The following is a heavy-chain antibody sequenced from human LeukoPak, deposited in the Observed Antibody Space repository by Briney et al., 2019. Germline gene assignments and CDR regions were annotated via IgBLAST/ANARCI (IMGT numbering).Heavy chain of an antibody. D-gene: IGHD2-2*01. CDR1: GGSFSGYY. CDR3: AIFCSSTSCYDAFDI. J-gene: IGHJ3*02. Sequence: SETLSLTCAVYGGSFSGYYWSWIRQPPGKGLEWIGEINHSGSTNYNPSLKSRVTISVDTPKNQFSLKLSSVTAADTAVYYCAIFCSSTSCYDAFDIWGQGTMVTVSS. CDR2: INHSGST. V-gene: IGHV4-34*01.